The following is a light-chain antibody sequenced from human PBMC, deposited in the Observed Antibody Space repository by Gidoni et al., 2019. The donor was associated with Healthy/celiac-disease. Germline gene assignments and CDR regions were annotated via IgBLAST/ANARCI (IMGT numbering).Light chain of an antibody. Sequence: QSALTQPASVSGSPGQSITISCTGTSSDVGCYNYVSWYQQHPGKAPKLMIYEVSNRPSGVSNRFSGSKSGNTASLTISGLKAQDEADYYCSSYTSSSTLEFGGGTKLTVL. CDR3: SSYTSSSTLE. V-gene: IGLV2-14*01. CDR1: SSDVGCYNY. J-gene: IGLJ3*02. CDR2: EVS.